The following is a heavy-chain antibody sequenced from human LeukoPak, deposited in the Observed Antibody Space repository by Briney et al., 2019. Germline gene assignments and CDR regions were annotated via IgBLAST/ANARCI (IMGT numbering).Heavy chain of an antibody. CDR1: GYTFTSYY. V-gene: IGHV1-46*01. J-gene: IGHJ5*02. Sequence: ASVKVSCKASGYTFTSYYMHWVRQAPGQGLEWMGIINPSGGSTSYAQKFQGRVTMTRDTSISTAYMELSSLRSEDTAVYYCARVADFWSGYFYNWFDPWGQGTLVTVSS. CDR2: INPSGGST. CDR3: ARVADFWSGYFYNWFDP. D-gene: IGHD3-3*01.